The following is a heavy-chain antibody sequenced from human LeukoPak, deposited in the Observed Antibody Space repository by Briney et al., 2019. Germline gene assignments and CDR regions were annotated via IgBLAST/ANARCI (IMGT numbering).Heavy chain of an antibody. CDR1: GYSISSGYY. CDR2: IYHSGST. J-gene: IGHJ4*02. D-gene: IGHD3-22*01. CDR3: VSCYYDSSGYFDY. Sequence: SETLSLTCTVSGYSISSGYYWGWIRQPPGKGLEWIGSIYHSGSTYYNPSLKSRVTISVDTSKNQFSLKLSSVTAADTAVYYCVSCYYDSSGYFDYWGQGTLVTVSS. V-gene: IGHV4-38-2*02.